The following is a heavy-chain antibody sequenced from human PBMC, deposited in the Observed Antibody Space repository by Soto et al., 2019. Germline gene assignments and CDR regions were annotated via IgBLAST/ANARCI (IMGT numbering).Heavy chain of an antibody. CDR3: ARGVGFGYYYYHMDL. V-gene: IGHV4-61*01. CDR1: GDSVTSVSDY. J-gene: IGHJ6*02. Sequence: SETLSLTCTVSGDSVTSVSDYWSWIRQPPGKGLEWIGYIYYSGSADYNPSLGSRVTISIDTSKNQFSLKLTSVTAADTAVYYCARGVGFGYYYYHMDLWGQGATVTVSS. CDR2: IYYSGSA. D-gene: IGHD3-10*01.